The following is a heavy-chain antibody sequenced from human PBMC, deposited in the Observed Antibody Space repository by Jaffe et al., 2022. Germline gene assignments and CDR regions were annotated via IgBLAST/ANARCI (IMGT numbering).Heavy chain of an antibody. J-gene: IGHJ4*02. V-gene: IGHV3-30*02. D-gene: IGHD3-10*01. Sequence: QVQLVESGGGVVQPGGSLRLSCAASGFTFSSYGMHWVRQAPGKGLEWVAFIRYDGSNKYYADSVKGRFTISRDNSKNTLYLQMNSLRAEDTAVYYCAKVDGFGEFFDYWGQGTLVTVSS. CDR2: IRYDGSNK. CDR1: GFTFSSYG. CDR3: AKVDGFGEFFDY.